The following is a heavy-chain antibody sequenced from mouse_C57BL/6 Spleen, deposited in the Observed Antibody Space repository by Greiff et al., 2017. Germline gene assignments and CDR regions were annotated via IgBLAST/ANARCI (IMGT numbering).Heavy chain of an antibody. CDR3: TGDTRYFDY. D-gene: IGHD3-3*01. Sequence: EVQRVESGAELVRPGASVKLSCTASGFNIKDDYMHWVKQRPEQGLEWIGWIDPENGDTEYASKFQGKATITADTSSNTAYLQLSSLTSEDTAVYYCTGDTRYFDYWGQGTTLTVSS. J-gene: IGHJ2*01. CDR2: IDPENGDT. CDR1: GFNIKDDY. V-gene: IGHV14-4*01.